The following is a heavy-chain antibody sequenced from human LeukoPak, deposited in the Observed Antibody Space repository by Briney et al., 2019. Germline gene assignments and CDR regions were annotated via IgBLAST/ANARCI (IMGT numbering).Heavy chain of an antibody. Sequence: SGGSLRLSCAASGFTFSSYWMSWVRQAPGKGLEWVANIKQDGSEKYYVDSVKGRFTISRDNAKNSLYLQMNSLRAEDTAVYYCARYGSGRTTYYYYYMDVWGKGTTVTISS. CDR3: ARYGSGRTTYYYYYMDV. CDR1: GFTFSSYW. J-gene: IGHJ6*03. D-gene: IGHD3-10*01. V-gene: IGHV3-7*03. CDR2: IKQDGSEK.